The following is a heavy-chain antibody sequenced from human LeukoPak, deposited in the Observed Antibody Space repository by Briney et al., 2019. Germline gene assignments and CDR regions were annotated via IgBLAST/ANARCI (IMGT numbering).Heavy chain of an antibody. J-gene: IGHJ6*02. Sequence: ASVKVSCKASGYTFTSYYMHWVRQAPGQGLEWMGIINPSGGSTSYAQKFQGRVTMTSDTSTSTVYMELSSLRSEDTAVYYCAREVRPIVATTTQYYYYYGMDVWGQGTTVTVSS. CDR3: AREVRPIVATTTQYYYYYGMDV. CDR2: INPSGGST. V-gene: IGHV1-46*01. CDR1: GYTFTSYY. D-gene: IGHD5-12*01.